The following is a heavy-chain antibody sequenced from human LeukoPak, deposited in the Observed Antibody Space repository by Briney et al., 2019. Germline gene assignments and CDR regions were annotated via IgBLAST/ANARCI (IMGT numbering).Heavy chain of an antibody. J-gene: IGHJ4*02. CDR2: INHSGST. Sequence: SETLSLTCAVYGGSFSGYYWSWIRQPPGKGLEWIGEINHSGSTNYNPSLKSRVTLSVDTSKNQFSLKLSSVTAADTAVYCCARKPRYGSGSYYRGGGFDYWGQGTLVTVSS. CDR1: GGSFSGYY. D-gene: IGHD3-10*01. CDR3: ARKPRYGSGSYYRGGGFDY. V-gene: IGHV4-34*01.